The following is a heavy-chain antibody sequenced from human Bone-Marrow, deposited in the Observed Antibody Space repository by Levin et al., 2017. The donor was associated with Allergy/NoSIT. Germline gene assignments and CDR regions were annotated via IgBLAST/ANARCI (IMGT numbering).Heavy chain of an antibody. CDR1: GYTFTSYD. Sequence: ASVKVSCKASGYTFTSYDINWVRQATGQGLEWMGWMNPNSGNTGYAQKFQGRVTMTQNTSISTAYMELSSLRSEDTAVYYCARGAAGMGLERRAPPQYFQHWGQGTLVTVSS. J-gene: IGHJ1*01. CDR2: MNPNSGNT. V-gene: IGHV1-8*01. D-gene: IGHD6-25*01. CDR3: ARGAAGMGLERRAPPQYFQH.